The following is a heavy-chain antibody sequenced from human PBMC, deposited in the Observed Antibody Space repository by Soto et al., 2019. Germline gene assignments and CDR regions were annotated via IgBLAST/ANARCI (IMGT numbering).Heavy chain of an antibody. V-gene: IGHV3-72*01. D-gene: IGHD1-26*01. CDR3: AFVGASRAY. J-gene: IGHJ4*02. CDR2: TRNKGNSYTT. CDR1: GFTFSDHH. Sequence: EVQLVESGGALVQPGGSLRLSCAASGFTFSDHHMDWVRQAPGKGLEWVGRTRNKGNSYTTEYAASVKGRFTISRDESNNSLYLQMNRRKTGDTAVYYCAFVGASRAYGGQGTLVTVSS.